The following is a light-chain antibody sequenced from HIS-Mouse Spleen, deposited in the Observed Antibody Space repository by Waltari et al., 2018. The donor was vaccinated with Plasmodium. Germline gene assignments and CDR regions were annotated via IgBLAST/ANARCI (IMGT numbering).Light chain of an antibody. J-gene: IGKJ3*01. Sequence: VMTHSPATLSVSPADSATLSCRASQSVSSNLAWYQQKPGQAPRLLIYGASTRATGIPARFSGSGSGTEFTLTISSLQSEDFAVYYGQQYNNWSFTFGPGTKVDIK. V-gene: IGKV3-15*01. CDR1: QSVSSN. CDR2: GAS. CDR3: QQYNNWSFT.